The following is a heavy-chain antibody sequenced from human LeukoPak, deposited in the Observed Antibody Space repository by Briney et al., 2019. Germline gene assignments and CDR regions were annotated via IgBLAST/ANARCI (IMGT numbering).Heavy chain of an antibody. Sequence: SETLSLTCTVSGGSISSGDYYWSWIRQPPGKGLEWIGYIYYSGSTYYNPSLKSRVTISVDTSKNQSSLKLSSVTAADTAVYYCARERRTVTTFLIDYWGQGTLVTVSS. CDR3: ARERRTVTTFLIDY. CDR2: IYYSGST. D-gene: IGHD4-11*01. J-gene: IGHJ4*02. V-gene: IGHV4-30-4*01. CDR1: GGSISSGDYY.